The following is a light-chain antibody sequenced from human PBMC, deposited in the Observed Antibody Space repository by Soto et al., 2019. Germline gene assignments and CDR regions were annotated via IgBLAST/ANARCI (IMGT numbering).Light chain of an antibody. J-gene: IGLJ1*01. Sequence: SYELTQSSSVSVAPGQTARITCGGNNIGSKNVHWFQQRPGQAPVLVVFDDDDRPSGIPDRFSGSNSGNTATLTISRVEAGDEADYYCQVWDSSVLHHVFGTGTKVTVL. CDR1: NIGSKN. CDR3: QVWDSSVLHHV. CDR2: DDD. V-gene: IGLV3-21*02.